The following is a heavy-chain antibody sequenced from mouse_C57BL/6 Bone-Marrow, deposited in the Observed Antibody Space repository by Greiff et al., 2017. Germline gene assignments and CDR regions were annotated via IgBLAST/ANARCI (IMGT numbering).Heavy chain of an antibody. Sequence: QVQLQQPGAELVKPGASVKLSCKASGYTFTSYWMHWVKQRPGQGLEWIGMIHPNSGSTNYNEKFKSKATLTVDKSSSTAYMQLSSLTSEDAAVYYCARYYGAWFAYWGQGTLVTVSA. CDR1: GYTFTSYW. J-gene: IGHJ3*01. V-gene: IGHV1-64*01. CDR3: ARYYGAWFAY. D-gene: IGHD1-1*02. CDR2: IHPNSGST.